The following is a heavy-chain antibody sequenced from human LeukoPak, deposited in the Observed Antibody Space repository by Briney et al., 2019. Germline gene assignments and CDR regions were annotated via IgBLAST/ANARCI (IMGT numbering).Heavy chain of an antibody. V-gene: IGHV1-18*01. D-gene: IGHD6-19*01. CDR2: ISAYNGYT. CDR3: ARWRDEQWLVHFDY. Sequence: ASVKVSCKASGYTFTSYGISWVRQAPGQGLEWMGWISAYNGYTNYAQKLQGRVTMTTDTSTSTAYMELRSLRSDDTAVYYCARWRDEQWLVHFDYWGQGTLVTVSS. CDR1: GYTFTSYG. J-gene: IGHJ4*02.